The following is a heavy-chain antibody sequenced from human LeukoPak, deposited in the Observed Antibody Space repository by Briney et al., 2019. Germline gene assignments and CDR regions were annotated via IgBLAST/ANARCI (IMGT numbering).Heavy chain of an antibody. V-gene: IGHV4-61*02. J-gene: IGHJ4*02. CDR1: GGSISSSSYY. D-gene: IGHD2-2*01. CDR2: IYTSGST. Sequence: SETLSLTCTVSGGSISSSSYYWSWIRQPAGKGLEWIGRIYTSGSTNYNPSLKSRVTMSVDTSKNQFSLKLSSVTAADTAVYYCARDSDCSSTSCLFDYWGQGTLVTVSS. CDR3: ARDSDCSSTSCLFDY.